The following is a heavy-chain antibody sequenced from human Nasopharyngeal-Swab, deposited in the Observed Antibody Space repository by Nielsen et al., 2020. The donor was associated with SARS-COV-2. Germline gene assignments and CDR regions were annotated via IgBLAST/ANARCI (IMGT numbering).Heavy chain of an antibody. CDR3: ARAPVVVPAASGLAFNY. CDR1: GYTFTSYG. CDR2: ISAYNGNT. D-gene: IGHD2-2*01. J-gene: IGHJ4*02. V-gene: IGHV1-18*01. Sequence: ASVKVSCKASGYTFTSYGISWVRQAPGQGLEWKGWISAYNGNTNYAQKLQGRVTMTTDTSTSTAYMELRSLRSDDTAVYYCARAPVVVPAASGLAFNYWGQGTLVTVSS.